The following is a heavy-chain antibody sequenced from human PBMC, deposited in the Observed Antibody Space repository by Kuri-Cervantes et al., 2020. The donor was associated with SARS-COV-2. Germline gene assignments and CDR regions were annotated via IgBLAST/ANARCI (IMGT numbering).Heavy chain of an antibody. CDR3: ARDPTPYYDFWSGSYYFDY. J-gene: IGHJ4*02. Sequence: ASVKVSCKASGYTFTSYYMHWVRQAPGQGLEWMGIINPSGGSTSYAQKFQGRVTMTRDTSTSTVYMELSSLRSEDTAVYYCARDPTPYYDFWSGSYYFDYWGQGTLVTVFS. CDR2: INPSGGST. CDR1: GYTFTSYY. V-gene: IGHV1-46*01. D-gene: IGHD3-3*01.